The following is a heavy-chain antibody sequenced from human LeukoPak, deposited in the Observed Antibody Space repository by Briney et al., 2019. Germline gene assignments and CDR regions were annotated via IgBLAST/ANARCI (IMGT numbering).Heavy chain of an antibody. Sequence: GGSLRLSCAPSVYTFSSYSMKWVRRSPEKGLEWVSSISSNSSYIYYADSVKGRFTISRDNAKNSLYLQMNSLRAEDTAVYYCARDPESYYYDSSGYYPFDYWGQGTLVTVSS. V-gene: IGHV3-21*01. D-gene: IGHD3-22*01. CDR1: VYTFSSYS. CDR2: ISSNSSYI. J-gene: IGHJ4*02. CDR3: ARDPESYYYDSSGYYPFDY.